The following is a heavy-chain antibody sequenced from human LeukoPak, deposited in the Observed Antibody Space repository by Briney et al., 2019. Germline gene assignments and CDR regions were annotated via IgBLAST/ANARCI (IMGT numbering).Heavy chain of an antibody. CDR2: LSYDGSNK. Sequence: GSLILSCAASGFTFSSYAMHWVRQAPGEGLEWVAVLSYDGSNKYYADSVKGRFTISRDNSKNTLYLQMNSLRAEDTAIYYCARTVDTAMVTIDYWGQGTLVTVSS. CDR1: GFTFSSYA. J-gene: IGHJ4*02. CDR3: ARTVDTAMVTIDY. V-gene: IGHV3-30-3*01. D-gene: IGHD5-18*01.